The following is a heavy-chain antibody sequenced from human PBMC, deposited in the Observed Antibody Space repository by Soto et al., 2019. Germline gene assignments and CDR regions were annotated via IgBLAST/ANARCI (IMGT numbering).Heavy chain of an antibody. J-gene: IGHJ4*02. D-gene: IGHD3-22*01. CDR3: ARGGPSGYYYYFDY. CDR2: IYDSGSI. Sequence: PSETLSLTCSVSGASFSSGGYYWGWIRQPPGKGPEWIGSIYDSGSIFYNPSLKSRVTISVDTSKNQFSLDLHSVTAADTAVYYCARGGPSGYYYYFDYWGPGTLVTVSS. CDR1: GASFSSGGYY. V-gene: IGHV4-39*01.